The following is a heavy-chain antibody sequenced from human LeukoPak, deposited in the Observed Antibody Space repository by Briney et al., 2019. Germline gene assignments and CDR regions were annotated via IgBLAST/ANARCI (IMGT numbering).Heavy chain of an antibody. D-gene: IGHD2-21*02. V-gene: IGHV5-51*01. CDR1: GYSFTSYW. CDR2: IYPGDSDI. Sequence: GESLKISCKGSGYSFTSYWIGWVRQMPGKGLELMVIIYPGDSDIRYSPSFQGQVTISADKSISTAYLQWSSLKASDTAMYYFARHPRGYCGGDCYWGFDYWGQGTLVTVSS. J-gene: IGHJ4*02. CDR3: ARHPRGYCGGDCYWGFDY.